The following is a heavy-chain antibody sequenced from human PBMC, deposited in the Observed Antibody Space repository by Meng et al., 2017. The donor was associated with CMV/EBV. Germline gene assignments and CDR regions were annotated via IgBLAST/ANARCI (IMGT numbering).Heavy chain of an antibody. CDR3: ARDGRTSCYDY. CDR2: IYYSGST. V-gene: IGHV4-30-4*08. Sequence: QVRRDESDPGLVEPSQTLSHTCTVVSRSSSSADYYWSWICKPPVKRLQWIGYIYYSGSTDYDTTLKTRVTISVYTSKNHFSLKLISVTTADTAVDYSARDGRTSCYDYWGQGTLVTVSS. J-gene: IGHJ4*02. CDR1: SRSSSSADYY. D-gene: IGHD2-2*01.